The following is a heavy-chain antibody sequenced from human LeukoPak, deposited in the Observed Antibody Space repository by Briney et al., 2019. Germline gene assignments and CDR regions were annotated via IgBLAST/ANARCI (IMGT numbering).Heavy chain of an antibody. CDR1: GGSISSYY. D-gene: IGHD5-24*01. J-gene: IGHJ5*02. Sequence: SETLSLTCTVSGGSISSYYWSWVRQPAGKGLEWIGRIYTSGSNNYNPSLKSRVTISVDTSKNQFSLKLSSVTAADTAVYYCASSTGRDGWGHLVPWGQGTLVTVSS. V-gene: IGHV4-4*07. CDR2: IYTSGSN. CDR3: ASSTGRDGWGHLVP.